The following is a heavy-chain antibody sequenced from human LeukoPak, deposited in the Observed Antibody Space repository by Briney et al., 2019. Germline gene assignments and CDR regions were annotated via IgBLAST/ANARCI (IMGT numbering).Heavy chain of an antibody. V-gene: IGHV1-2*02. J-gene: IGHJ2*01. Sequence: VASVKVSCKASGYTFTGHSIHWVRQAPGQGLEWMGWVSPKSGGTKYAQKFQGRVTMTRDTSISTVYMELTSLRSDDTAVYYCAIQPWGSGNNWYFDLWGRGTLVTVSS. D-gene: IGHD7-27*01. CDR1: GYTFTGHS. CDR2: VSPKSGGT. CDR3: AIQPWGSGNNWYFDL.